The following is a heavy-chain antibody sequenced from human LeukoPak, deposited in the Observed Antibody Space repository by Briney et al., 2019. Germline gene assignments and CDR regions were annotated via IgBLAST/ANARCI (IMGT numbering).Heavy chain of an antibody. Sequence: GGSRKISGKGSGYSFTSYWIGWGRQMPGKGLEWMGIIYPGDSDTRYSPSFQGQVTISADKSISTAYLQWSSLKASDTAMYYCARRPGDRWGNWFDPWGQGTLVTVSS. V-gene: IGHV5-51*01. CDR2: IYPGDSDT. CDR3: ARRPGDRWGNWFDP. J-gene: IGHJ5*02. CDR1: GYSFTSYW. D-gene: IGHD7-27*01.